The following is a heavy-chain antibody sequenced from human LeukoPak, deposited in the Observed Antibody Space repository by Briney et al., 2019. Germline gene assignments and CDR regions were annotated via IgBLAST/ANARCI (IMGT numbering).Heavy chain of an antibody. D-gene: IGHD3-22*01. CDR2: ISSSSSTI. Sequence: GGSLRLSCAASGFTFSSYSMIWVRQAPAKGLEWVSYISSSSSTIYYADSVKGRFTISRDNAKNSLYLQMNSLRAEDTAVYYCARDRHRYSYDSSGYPPYWGQGALVTVSS. CDR3: ARDRHRYSYDSSGYPPY. CDR1: GFTFSSYS. V-gene: IGHV3-48*01. J-gene: IGHJ4*02.